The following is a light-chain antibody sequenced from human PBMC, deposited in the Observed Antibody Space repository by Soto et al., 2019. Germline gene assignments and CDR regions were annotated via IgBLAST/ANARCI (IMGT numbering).Light chain of an antibody. CDR3: SSFTSSTTLI. Sequence: QSALTQPASVSGSPGQSITISCTGTSGDVGAYNYVSWYQQHPGTAPKLMIYDVSNRPSGVSNRFSGSKSGNTASLTISGLQAEDEADYYCSSFTSSTTLIFGGGTKLTVL. V-gene: IGLV2-14*03. CDR2: DVS. J-gene: IGLJ2*01. CDR1: SGDVGAYNY.